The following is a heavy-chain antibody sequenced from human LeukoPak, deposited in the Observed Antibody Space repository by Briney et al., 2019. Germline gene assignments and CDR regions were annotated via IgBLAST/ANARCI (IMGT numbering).Heavy chain of an antibody. J-gene: IGHJ5*02. Sequence: PSETLSLTCAVYGGSFSGYYWSWVRQPPGKGLEWIGEIYHSGSTNYNPSLKSRVTISVDKSKNQFSLKLTSVTAADTAVYYCATDQVVGSTRYSWFDPWGQGTLVTVSS. CDR1: GGSFSGYY. CDR3: ATDQVVGSTRYSWFDP. V-gene: IGHV4-34*01. CDR2: IYHSGST. D-gene: IGHD1-26*01.